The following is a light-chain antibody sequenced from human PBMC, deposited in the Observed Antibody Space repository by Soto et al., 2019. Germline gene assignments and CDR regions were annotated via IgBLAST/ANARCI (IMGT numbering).Light chain of an antibody. CDR3: SSYTSSSPYV. Sequence: VLTQPASVSGSPGQSITISCTGTSSDVGGYNYVSWYQQHPGKAPKLMIYDVSNRPSGVSNRSSGSKSGNTASLTISGLQSEDEADYYCSSYTSSSPYVFGTGTKVTVL. CDR2: DVS. CDR1: SSDVGGYNY. V-gene: IGLV2-14*01. J-gene: IGLJ1*01.